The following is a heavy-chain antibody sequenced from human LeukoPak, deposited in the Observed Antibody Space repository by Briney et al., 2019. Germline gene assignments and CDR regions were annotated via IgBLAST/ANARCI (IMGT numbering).Heavy chain of an antibody. CDR2: IYHSGST. CDR3: VNLGTGGWFDP. D-gene: IGHD1-26*01. J-gene: IGHJ5*02. Sequence: SETLSLTCTVSGYSISSGYYWGWIRQPPGKGPEWVGSIYHSGSTYYNPPLKSPVTISVDTSKNQFSLKLSSVTAADTAVYYCVNLGTGGWFDPWGQGTLVTVSS. CDR1: GYSISSGYY. V-gene: IGHV4-38-2*02.